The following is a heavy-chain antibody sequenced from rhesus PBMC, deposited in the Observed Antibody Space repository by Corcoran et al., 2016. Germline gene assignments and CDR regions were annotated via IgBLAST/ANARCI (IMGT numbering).Heavy chain of an antibody. J-gene: IGHJ4*01. CDR1: GGYISESYR. CDR3: ARDRSYSSGWYGDY. CDR2: IYGSMTST. Sequence: QVQLQESGPGVVKPSETLSLTCAVSGGYISESYRWSWIGQPPGKGLEWIGYIYGSMTSTNYNPSLRSRVTIAKDTSKSQFALKLSSVTAADTAVYYCARDRSYSSGWYGDYWGQGVLVTVSS. D-gene: IGHD6-31*01. V-gene: IGHV4S10*01.